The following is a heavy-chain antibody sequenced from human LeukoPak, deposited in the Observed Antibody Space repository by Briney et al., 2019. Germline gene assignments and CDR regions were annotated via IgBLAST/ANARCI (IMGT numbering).Heavy chain of an antibody. CDR1: GFTFSSYA. V-gene: IGHV3-30*02. J-gene: IGHJ4*02. Sequence: PGGSLRLSCAASGFTFSSYAMSWVRQAPGKGLEWVAFLRFDGGDQSYADSVKGRFTISRDNSKNTLYLQMNSLRAEDTAVYYCAKSVPAIRGEIDYWGQGTLVTVSS. CDR2: LRFDGGDQ. CDR3: AKSVPAIRGEIDY. D-gene: IGHD3-10*01.